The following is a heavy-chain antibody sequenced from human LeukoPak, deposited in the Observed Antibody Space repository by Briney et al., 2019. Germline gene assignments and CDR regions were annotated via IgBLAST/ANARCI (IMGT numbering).Heavy chain of an antibody. CDR1: GGTFSSYA. J-gene: IGHJ4*02. CDR3: PSGGTYYYGSGSYRFFDY. V-gene: IGHV1-69*05. D-gene: IGHD3-10*01. CDR2: IIPIFGTA. Sequence: ASVKVSCKASGGTFSSYAISWVRQAPGRGLEWMGGIIPIFGTANYAQKSQGRVTITTDESTSTAYMELSSLRSEDTAVYYCPSGGTYYYGSGSYRFFDYWGQGTLVTVSS.